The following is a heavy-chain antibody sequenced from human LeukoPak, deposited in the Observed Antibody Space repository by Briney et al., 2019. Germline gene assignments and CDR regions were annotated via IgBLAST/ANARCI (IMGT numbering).Heavy chain of an antibody. Sequence: SETLSPTCAVYGGSFSGYYWSWIRQPPGKGLEWIGEINHSGSTNYNPSLKSRVTISVDTSKNQFSLKLSSVTAADTAVYYCARGPYYDFWSGYWVYWFDPWGQGTLVTVSS. J-gene: IGHJ5*02. CDR2: INHSGST. CDR3: ARGPYYDFWSGYWVYWFDP. CDR1: GGSFSGYY. D-gene: IGHD3-3*01. V-gene: IGHV4-34*01.